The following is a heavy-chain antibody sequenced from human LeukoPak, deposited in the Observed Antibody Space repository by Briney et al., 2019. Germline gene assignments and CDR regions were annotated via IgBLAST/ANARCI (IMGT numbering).Heavy chain of an antibody. CDR3: AKRGVYDNFYFDY. CDR2: IGGSGANT. V-gene: IGHV3-23*01. J-gene: IGHJ4*02. Sequence: GGSLRLSCAASEFTFGSYAMNWVRQAPGKGLEWVSTIGGSGANTYYADSLRGRFTISRDNSKNTLYLQMNSLRAEDTAVYYCAKRGVYDNFYFDYWGQGTLATVSS. D-gene: IGHD5/OR15-5a*01. CDR1: EFTFGSYA.